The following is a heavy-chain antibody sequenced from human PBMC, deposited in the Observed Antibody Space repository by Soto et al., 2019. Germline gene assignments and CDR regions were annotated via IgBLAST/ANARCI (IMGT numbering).Heavy chain of an antibody. CDR2: IRSKSDGGTT. Sequence: EVQLVESGGGLVKPGGSLRLSCVASGFAFSSAWVSWFRQAPGKGLEWVGRIRSKSDGGTTDYAAPVKGRFAMSRDDSKNTLYLLMSSLITEDTAVYYCSDGFDFRGQGTLVTVSS. V-gene: IGHV3-15*01. D-gene: IGHD3-3*01. CDR1: GFAFSSAW. CDR3: SDGFDF. J-gene: IGHJ4*02.